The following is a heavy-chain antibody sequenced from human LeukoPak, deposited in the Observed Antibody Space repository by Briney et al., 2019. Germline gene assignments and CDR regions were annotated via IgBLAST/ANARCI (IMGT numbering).Heavy chain of an antibody. CDR2: IYDSGST. V-gene: IGHV4-59*08. CDR3: ARHNFSDGWLLDY. CDR1: GYSISSYY. Sequence: SETLSLTCTVSGYSISSYYWSWIRQPPGKGLEWIGYIYDSGSTNYNPSLKSRITISVDTSKNQFSLKLSSVTAADTAVYYCARHNFSDGWLLDYWGQGTLVTVSS. J-gene: IGHJ4*02. D-gene: IGHD5-24*01.